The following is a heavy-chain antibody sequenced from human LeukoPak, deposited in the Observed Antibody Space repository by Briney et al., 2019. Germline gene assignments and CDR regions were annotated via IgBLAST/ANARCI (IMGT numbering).Heavy chain of an antibody. Sequence: PGRSLRLSCAASGFTFSSYGMHWVRQAPGKGLEWVAVIWYDGSNKYYADSVKGRFTISRDNSKNTLYLQMNSLRAEDTAVYYCAREEAMRGFDYWGQGTLVTVSS. CDR2: IWYDGSNK. D-gene: IGHD2-2*01. CDR1: GFTFSSYG. J-gene: IGHJ4*02. CDR3: AREEAMRGFDY. V-gene: IGHV3-33*01.